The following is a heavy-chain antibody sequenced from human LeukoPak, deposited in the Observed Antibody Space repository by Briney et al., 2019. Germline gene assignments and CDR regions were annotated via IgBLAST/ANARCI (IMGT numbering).Heavy chain of an antibody. CDR1: GYTFTSYD. J-gene: IGHJ5*02. Sequence: ASVKVSCKATGYTFTSYDINWVRPATGQGVEWMGWMNPNSGNTDYAQKFQGRVTMTRNTSISTAYMELSSMRSEDTTVYYCARGRDDYGDYRNWFDPWGQGTLVTVSS. V-gene: IGHV1-8*01. D-gene: IGHD4-17*01. CDR2: MNPNSGNT. CDR3: ARGRDDYGDYRNWFDP.